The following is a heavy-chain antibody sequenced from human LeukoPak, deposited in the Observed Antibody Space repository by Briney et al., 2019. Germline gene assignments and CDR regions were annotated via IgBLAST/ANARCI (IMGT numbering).Heavy chain of an antibody. CDR2: IYYSGST. D-gene: IGHD3-22*01. Sequence: PSETLSLTCTVSGGSISSSSYYWGWIRQPPGKGLEWIGSIYYSGSTYYNPSLKSRVTISVDTSKNQFSLKLSSVTAADTAVYYCASERTPPNYYDSSGYQDYWGQGTLVTVSS. CDR1: GGSISSSSYY. J-gene: IGHJ4*02. CDR3: ASERTPPNYYDSSGYQDY. V-gene: IGHV4-39*07.